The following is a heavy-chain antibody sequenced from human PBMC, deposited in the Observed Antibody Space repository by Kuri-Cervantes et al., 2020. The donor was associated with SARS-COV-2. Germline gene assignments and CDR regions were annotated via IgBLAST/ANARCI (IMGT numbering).Heavy chain of an antibody. CDR3: ARAGVAGTYVGNDAFDI. V-gene: IGHV3-33*08. CDR1: GFTFSSYG. D-gene: IGHD6-19*01. Sequence: GESLKISCAASGFTFSSYGMHWVRQAPGKGLEWVAVIWYGGSNKYYADSVKGRFTISRDNSRNTLYLQMNSLRGDDTAVYYCARAGVAGTYVGNDAFDIWGQGTMVTVSS. CDR2: IWYGGSNK. J-gene: IGHJ3*02.